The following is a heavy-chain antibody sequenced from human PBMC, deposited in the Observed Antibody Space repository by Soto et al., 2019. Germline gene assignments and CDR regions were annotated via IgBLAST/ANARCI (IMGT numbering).Heavy chain of an antibody. J-gene: IGHJ5*02. V-gene: IGHV3-11*01. CDR3: ARVLVPAATAPPPNWFDP. Sequence: QVQLVESGGGLVKPGGSLRLSCAASGFTFSDYYMSWIRQAPGKGREWVSYISNSGSTIYYADSVKGRCTSSRDNAKNSLDLHMNSLRAGVTAVYYGARVLVPAATAPPPNWFDPWGQGTLVTVSS. CDR1: GFTFSDYY. D-gene: IGHD2-2*01. CDR2: ISNSGSTI.